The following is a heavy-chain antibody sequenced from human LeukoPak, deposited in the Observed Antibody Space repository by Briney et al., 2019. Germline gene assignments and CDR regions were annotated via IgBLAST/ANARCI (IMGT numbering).Heavy chain of an antibody. V-gene: IGHV4-59*01. CDR3: ARDHGSDYDILTGYAFDI. Sequence: SETLSLTCTVSGGSISSYYWSWIRQPPGKGLEWIGYIYYSGSTNYNPSLKSRVTISVDTSKNQFSLKLSSVTAADTAVYYCARDHGSDYDILTGYAFDIWGQGTMVTVSP. CDR2: IYYSGST. D-gene: IGHD3-9*01. CDR1: GGSISSYY. J-gene: IGHJ3*02.